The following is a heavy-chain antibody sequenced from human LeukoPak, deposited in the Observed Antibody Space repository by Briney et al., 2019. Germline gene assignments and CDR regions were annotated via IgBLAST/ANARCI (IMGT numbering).Heavy chain of an antibody. CDR3: ARSLEYYFDY. D-gene: IGHD3-3*01. Sequence: ASVKVSCKASGGTFSSYAISWVRQAPGQGLEWMGRIIPILGIANYAQKFQGRVTITADKSTSTAYMGLSSLRSEDTAVYYCARSLEYYFDYWGQGTLVTVSS. V-gene: IGHV1-69*04. CDR2: IIPILGIA. CDR1: GGTFSSYA. J-gene: IGHJ4*02.